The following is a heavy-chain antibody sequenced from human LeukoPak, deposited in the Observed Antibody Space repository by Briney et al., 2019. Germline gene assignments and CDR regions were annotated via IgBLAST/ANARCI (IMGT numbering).Heavy chain of an antibody. V-gene: IGHV1-2*02. J-gene: IGHJ5*02. D-gene: IGHD3-10*01. CDR1: GYTFTGYY. Sequence: GASVKVSCKASGYTFTGYYMHWVRQAPGQGLEWMGWINPNSGGTNYAQKFQGRVTMTRDTSISTAYMELSRLRSDDTAVYYCARDFGILWFGELVAWFDPWGQGTLVTVSS. CDR2: INPNSGGT. CDR3: ARDFGILWFGELVAWFDP.